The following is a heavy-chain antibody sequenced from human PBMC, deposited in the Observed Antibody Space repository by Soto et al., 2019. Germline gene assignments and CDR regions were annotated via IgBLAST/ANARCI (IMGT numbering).Heavy chain of an antibody. CDR1: GFTFSGSA. V-gene: IGHV3-73*01. J-gene: IGHJ5*02. CDR3: SSARLDP. Sequence: GGSLRLSCAASGFTFSGSAMHWVRQASGKGLEWVGRIRSKANSYATAYAASVKGRFTISRDDSKNTAYLQMNSLKTEDTAVYGGSSARLDPWGQGTLVTVSS. CDR2: IRSKANSYAT.